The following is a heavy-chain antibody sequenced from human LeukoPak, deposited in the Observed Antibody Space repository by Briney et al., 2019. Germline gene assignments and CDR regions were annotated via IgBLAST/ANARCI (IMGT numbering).Heavy chain of an antibody. V-gene: IGHV3-21*01. J-gene: IGHJ3*02. D-gene: IGHD6-6*01. Sequence: GGSLRLSCAASGFTFSTYSMNWVRQAPGKGLEWVSSISRNSAYIYYADSVKGRFTISRDNAKNSLYLQMNSLRAEDTAVYYCARLYSSSSGKAFDIWGQGTMVTVSS. CDR3: ARLYSSSSGKAFDI. CDR1: GFTFSTYS. CDR2: ISRNSAYI.